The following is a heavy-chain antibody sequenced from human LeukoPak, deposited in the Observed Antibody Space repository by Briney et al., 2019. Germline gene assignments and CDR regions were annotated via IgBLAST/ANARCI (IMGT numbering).Heavy chain of an antibody. CDR2: ISSSSSYK. J-gene: IGHJ5*02. V-gene: IGHV3-21*01. CDR1: GFTFSSYS. Sequence: GGSLRLSCAASGFTFSSYSMNWVRQAPGKGLEWVSSISSSSSYKYYADSVKGRFTISRDNAKNSLYLQMNSLRAEDTAVYYCAREWYSSSSGWFDPWGQGTLVTVSS. CDR3: AREWYSSSSGWFDP. D-gene: IGHD6-6*01.